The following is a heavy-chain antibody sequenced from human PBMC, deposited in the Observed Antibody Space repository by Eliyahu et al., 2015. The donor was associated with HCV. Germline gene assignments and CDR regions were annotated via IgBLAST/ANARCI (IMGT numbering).Heavy chain of an antibody. Sequence: QVTLKESGPVLVKPTETVTLTCTVSGFSLSNARMGVSWIRQPPGKALEWLAHIFSNDEKSYSTSLKSRLTISKDTSKSQVVLTMTNMDPVDTATYYCARIMVRVFTRHYFDYWGQGTLVTVSS. D-gene: IGHD3-10*01. V-gene: IGHV2-26*01. CDR3: ARIMVRVFTRHYFDY. CDR1: GFSLSNARMG. J-gene: IGHJ4*02. CDR2: IFSNDEK.